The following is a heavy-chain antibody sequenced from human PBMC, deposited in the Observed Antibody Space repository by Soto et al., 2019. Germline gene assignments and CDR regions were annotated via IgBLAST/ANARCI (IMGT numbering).Heavy chain of an antibody. Sequence: SETLSLTCTVSGASIINYYWAWIRQSPGRGLESIGYVSNTATTTYNPSLKRRVAMSVDTSKNQFSLKLSSVTAADTAVYYCAREPLTWGQGTLVTVSS. CDR1: GASIINYY. J-gene: IGHJ4*02. CDR2: VSNTATT. V-gene: IGHV4-4*08. CDR3: AREPLT.